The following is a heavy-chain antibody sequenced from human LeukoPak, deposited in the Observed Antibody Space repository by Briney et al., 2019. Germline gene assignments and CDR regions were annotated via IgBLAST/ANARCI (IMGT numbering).Heavy chain of an antibody. CDR2: IIPIFGTA. J-gene: IGHJ6*03. CDR1: GGTFSSYA. CDR3: ATGGFWSGYYYYMDV. Sequence: ASVKVSCKASGGTFSSYAISWVRQAPGQGLEWMGGIIPIFGTANYEQKFQGRVTITTDESTSTAYMELSSLRSEDTAVYYCATGGFWSGYYYYMDVWGKGTTVTVSS. V-gene: IGHV1-69*05. D-gene: IGHD3-3*01.